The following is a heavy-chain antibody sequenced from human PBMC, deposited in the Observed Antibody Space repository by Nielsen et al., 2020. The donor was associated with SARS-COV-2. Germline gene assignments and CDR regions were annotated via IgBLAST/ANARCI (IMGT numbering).Heavy chain of an antibody. D-gene: IGHD3-22*01. CDR3: ARDPSSSDYYDSSHAFDI. V-gene: IGHV3-33*08. J-gene: IGHJ3*02. CDR1: EISFRSYG. Sequence: GESLKISCVASEISFRSYGMHWVRQAPGKGLEWVAVIWYDGSNKYYADSVKGRFTISRDNSKNTLYLQMNSLRAEDTAVYYCARDPSSSDYYDSSHAFDIWGQGTMVTVSS. CDR2: IWYDGSNK.